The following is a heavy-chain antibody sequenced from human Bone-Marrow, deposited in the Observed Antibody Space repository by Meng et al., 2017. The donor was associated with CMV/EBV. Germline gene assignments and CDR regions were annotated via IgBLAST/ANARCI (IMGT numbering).Heavy chain of an antibody. D-gene: IGHD2-21*01. Sequence: GESLEISCATSGIYFRVYGLYWVRQLPGKGLGWVAFIRYDEKTKYYVDSVKGRVTISRANSNNTLDLQMNSLTVEDTTVYYCVTDFPGDCYPLCYYFSHGMDVWGQGTTVTVSS. CDR2: IRYDEKTK. CDR3: VTDFPGDCYPLCYYFSHGMDV. V-gene: IGHV3-30*02. J-gene: IGHJ6*02. CDR1: GIYFRVYG.